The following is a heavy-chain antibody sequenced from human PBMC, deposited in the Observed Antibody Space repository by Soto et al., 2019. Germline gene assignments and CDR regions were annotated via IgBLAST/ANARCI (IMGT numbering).Heavy chain of an antibody. D-gene: IGHD3-3*01. CDR3: AEVPDF. V-gene: IGHV4-30-2*01. CDR2: IYHSGST. CDR1: GGSISSGGYS. Sequence: SETLSLTCAVSGGSISSGGYSWSWIRQPPGKGLEWIGYIYHSGSTYYNPSLTSRVTISVDRFKNQFSLQLSSVTAADTAVCYWAEVPDFWGQGTLVTVSS. J-gene: IGHJ4*02.